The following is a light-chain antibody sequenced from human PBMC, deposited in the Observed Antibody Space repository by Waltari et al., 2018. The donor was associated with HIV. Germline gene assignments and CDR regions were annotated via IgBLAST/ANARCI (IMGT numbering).Light chain of an antibody. V-gene: IGKV1-39*01. CDR2: GAS. Sequence: DFQMTQSPSSLSASAGDTVTISRRTSQDISSHLNWYQKTEGRAPKLLIYGASTWQRDVPSRFSGGGSETEVNLTISSLQPEDFATYDCQRSYSTPPPFGQGTKVEIK. CDR1: QDISSH. CDR3: QRSYSTPPP. J-gene: IGKJ1*01.